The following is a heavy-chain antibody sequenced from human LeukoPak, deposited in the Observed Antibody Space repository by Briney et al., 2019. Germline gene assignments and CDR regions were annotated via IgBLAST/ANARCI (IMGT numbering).Heavy chain of an antibody. V-gene: IGHV1-2*02. J-gene: IGHJ4*02. Sequence: VASVKVSCKASGYTFTVYYMHWVRQAPGQGLEWMGWINPNSGGTNYAQKFQGRVTMTRDTSISTAYMDLSRLRSDHTAVYYCARASRELLTGFDYWGQGNLVTVSS. CDR2: INPNSGGT. CDR1: GYTFTVYY. CDR3: ARASRELLTGFDY. D-gene: IGHD1-26*01.